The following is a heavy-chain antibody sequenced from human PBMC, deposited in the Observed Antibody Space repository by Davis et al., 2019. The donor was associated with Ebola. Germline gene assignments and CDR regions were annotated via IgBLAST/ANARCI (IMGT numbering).Heavy chain of an antibody. Sequence: AASVKVSCKASGGTFSSYAISWVRQAPGQGLEWMGGIIPIFGTANYAQKLQGRVTMTTDTSTSTAYMELRSLRSDDTAVYYCAREVQWLVQLYYYYYGMDVWGQGTTVTVSS. CDR1: GGTFSSYA. D-gene: IGHD6-19*01. CDR2: IIPIFGTA. V-gene: IGHV1-69*05. J-gene: IGHJ6*02. CDR3: AREVQWLVQLYYYYYGMDV.